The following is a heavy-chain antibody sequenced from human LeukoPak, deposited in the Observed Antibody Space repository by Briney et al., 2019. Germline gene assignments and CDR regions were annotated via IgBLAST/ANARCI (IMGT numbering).Heavy chain of an antibody. D-gene: IGHD2-8*01. Sequence: SETLSLTCTVSGGSISSYYWSWIRQPPGKGLEWIGYIYYSGSTNYNPSLKSRVTISVDTSKNQFSLKLSSVTAADTAVYYCVRHRRSSWSTWFDPWGQGTLVTVSS. J-gene: IGHJ5*02. CDR2: IYYSGST. CDR1: GGSISSYY. V-gene: IGHV4-59*08. CDR3: VRHRRSSWSTWFDP.